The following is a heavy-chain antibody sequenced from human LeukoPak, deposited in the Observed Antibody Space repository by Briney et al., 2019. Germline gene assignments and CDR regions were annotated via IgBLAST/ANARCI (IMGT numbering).Heavy chain of an antibody. CDR3: ATGTSGSYYVGIVRPIDY. J-gene: IGHJ4*02. V-gene: IGHV1-24*01. D-gene: IGHD1-26*01. CDR1: GYTPTELP. CDR2: FDPDDGET. Sequence: GASVKVSCKVSGYTPTELPIHWGRQAPGKGLEWMGGFDPDDGETVYAQMFQGRVTMTEDTSSDTASMELSSLRSEDTAVYYCATGTSGSYYVGIVRPIDYWGQGTLVTVSS.